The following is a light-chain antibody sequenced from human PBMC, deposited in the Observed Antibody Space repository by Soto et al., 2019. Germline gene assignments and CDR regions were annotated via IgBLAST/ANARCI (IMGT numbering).Light chain of an antibody. CDR2: SNN. CDR3: ATWDDSLNASV. Sequence: QSVLTQPPSASGTPGQRVTIACSGSSSNIRSNTVNWYQHLPGTAPKLLIYSNNLRPSGVPDRFSGSKSGTSASLAISGLQSEDESDYYCATWDDSLNASVFGTGTKVTVL. CDR1: SSNIRSNT. V-gene: IGLV1-44*01. J-gene: IGLJ1*01.